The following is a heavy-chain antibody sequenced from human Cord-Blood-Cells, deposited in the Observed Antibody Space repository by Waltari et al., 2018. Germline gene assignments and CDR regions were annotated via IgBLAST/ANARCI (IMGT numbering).Heavy chain of an antibody. Sequence: QLQLQESGPGLVKPSETLSLTCTVSGGSIRSSSYYRGWIRQPPGKGLEWIGSIYYSGSTYYNPSLKSRVTISVDTSKNQFSLKLSSVTAADTAVYYCARGVLYYFDYWGQGTLVTVSS. V-gene: IGHV4-39*01. D-gene: IGHD2-8*02. CDR1: GGSIRSSSYY. CDR2: IYYSGST. CDR3: ARGVLYYFDY. J-gene: IGHJ4*02.